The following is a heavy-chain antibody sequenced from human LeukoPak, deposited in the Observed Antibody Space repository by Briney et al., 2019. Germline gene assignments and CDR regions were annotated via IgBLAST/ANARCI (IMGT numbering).Heavy chain of an antibody. CDR1: GGSISSYY. CDR2: LYYSGST. V-gene: IGHV4-59*08. Sequence: PSETLSLTCTVSGGSISSYYWSWIRQPPGKGLEWIGYLYYSGSTNYNPSLKSRVTISVDTSKNQFSLKLSSVTAADTAVYYCARHRVGYCSGGGCSYRATNYYYYMDVWGKGTTVTVSS. D-gene: IGHD2-15*01. J-gene: IGHJ6*03. CDR3: ARHRVGYCSGGGCSYRATNYYYYMDV.